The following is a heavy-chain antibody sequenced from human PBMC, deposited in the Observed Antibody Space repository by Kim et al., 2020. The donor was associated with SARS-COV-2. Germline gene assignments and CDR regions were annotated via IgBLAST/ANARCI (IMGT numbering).Heavy chain of an antibody. Sequence: ASVKVSCKASGYTFTSYGISWVRQAPGEGLEWMGWISAYNGNTNYAQKLQGRVTMTTDTCTSTAYKELRSLRSDDTAVYYCARDSLYSSGWYGTGGNWFEPWGHGTLVTVSS. CDR2: ISAYNGNT. D-gene: IGHD6-19*01. CDR3: ARDSLYSSGWYGTGGNWFEP. V-gene: IGHV1-18*01. CDR1: GYTFTSYG. J-gene: IGHJ5*02.